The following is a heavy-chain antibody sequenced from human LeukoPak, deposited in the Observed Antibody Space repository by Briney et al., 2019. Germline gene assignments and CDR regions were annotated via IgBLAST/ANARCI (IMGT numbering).Heavy chain of an antibody. CDR1: GGSFSGYS. V-gene: IGHV4-34*01. CDR3: AKVRYSRGSGYYYYYGMDV. CDR2: INHGGST. D-gene: IGHD3-9*01. J-gene: IGHJ6*02. Sequence: SETLSLTCTVYGGSFSGYSWSWVRQPPGKGLEWIGEINHGGSTNYNPSLKGRVTISLDTSKSQFSLELSSVTAADTAVHYCAKVRYSRGSGYYYYYGMDVWGQGTTVTVSS.